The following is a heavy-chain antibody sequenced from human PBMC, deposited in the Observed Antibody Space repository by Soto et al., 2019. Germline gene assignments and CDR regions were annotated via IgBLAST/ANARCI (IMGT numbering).Heavy chain of an antibody. CDR1: GGSLTSYY. J-gene: IGHJ1*01. V-gene: IGHV4-59*01. CDR2: IFYNGTT. Sequence: SETMSLTCSVSGGSLTSYYWSWIRQTPGKTLEWVGSIFYNGTTNYNPSLKSRVTISLDMSKNKFSLKLKSVSAEDTALYYCARGKGGHRYWGPGTLVTVS. D-gene: IGHD3-16*01. CDR3: ARGKGGHRY.